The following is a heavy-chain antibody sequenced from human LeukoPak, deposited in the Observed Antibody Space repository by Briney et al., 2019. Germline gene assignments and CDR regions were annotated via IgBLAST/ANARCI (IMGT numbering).Heavy chain of an antibody. V-gene: IGHV1-24*01. D-gene: IGHD6-13*01. CDR1: GYTLTELS. Sequence: ASVKVSCKVSGYTLTELSMHWVRQAPGKGLEWMGGFDPEDGETIYAQKFQGRVTMTEDTSTDTAYMELSSLRSEDTAVYYCATVPSSWSPFDYWGQGTLVTVSS. CDR3: ATVPSSWSPFDY. CDR2: FDPEDGET. J-gene: IGHJ4*02.